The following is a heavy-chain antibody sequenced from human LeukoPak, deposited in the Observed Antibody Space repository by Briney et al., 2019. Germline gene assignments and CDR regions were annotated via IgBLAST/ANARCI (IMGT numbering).Heavy chain of an antibody. CDR1: GFSVSRNY. V-gene: IGHV3-66*01. CDR2: IYTGGGT. Sequence: GGSLRLSCAASGFSVSRNYMTWVRQAPGKGLEWVSAIYTGGGTYYADSVKGRFTISRDNSKNTLFLQMNSPRAEDTAVYYCARGFPGGYYYGSGSYYTNWFDPWGQGTLVTVSS. J-gene: IGHJ5*02. D-gene: IGHD3-10*01. CDR3: ARGFPGGYYYGSGSYYTNWFDP.